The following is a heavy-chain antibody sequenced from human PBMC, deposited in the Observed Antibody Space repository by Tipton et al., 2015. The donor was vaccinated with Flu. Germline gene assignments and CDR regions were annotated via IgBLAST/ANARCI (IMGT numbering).Heavy chain of an antibody. Sequence: LRLSCTVSGGSIRSYYWSWIRQPAGKGLEWIGRMYTSGSTNDNPSLKSRVTMSLDTSKNQFSLKLTSVTAADTAVYYCAREMYGSGSWGGYYYYGMDVWGQGP. V-gene: IGHV4-4*07. CDR2: MYTSGST. J-gene: IGHJ6*02. D-gene: IGHD3-10*01. CDR3: AREMYGSGSWGGYYYYGMDV. CDR1: GGSIRSYY.